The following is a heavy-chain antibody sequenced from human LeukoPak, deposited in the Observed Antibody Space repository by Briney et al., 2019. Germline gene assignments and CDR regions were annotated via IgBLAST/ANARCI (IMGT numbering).Heavy chain of an antibody. D-gene: IGHD6-6*01. Sequence: ASVKVSCKASGYTFTGYYIHWVRQAPGQGLEWMGWINPNSGGTNYAQKFQGRVTMTRDTSISTAYMELSRLRSDDTAMYYYAREYSSSSVWGYWGQGALVTVSS. V-gene: IGHV1-2*02. J-gene: IGHJ4*02. CDR2: INPNSGGT. CDR3: AREYSSSSVWGY. CDR1: GYTFTGYY.